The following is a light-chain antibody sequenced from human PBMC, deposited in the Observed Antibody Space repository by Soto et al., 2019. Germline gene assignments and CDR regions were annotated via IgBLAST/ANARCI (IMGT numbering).Light chain of an antibody. CDR1: LSVGSN. Sequence: EIVMTQSPATLSVSPGERATLSCRASLSVGSNLAWYQQKPGQAPRLLINGASTRATGIPARFSGSGSGIEFTLTISSLHSDDFAVYYCHQYNNWPISFGQGTRLEIK. J-gene: IGKJ5*01. CDR2: GAS. V-gene: IGKV3-15*01. CDR3: HQYNNWPIS.